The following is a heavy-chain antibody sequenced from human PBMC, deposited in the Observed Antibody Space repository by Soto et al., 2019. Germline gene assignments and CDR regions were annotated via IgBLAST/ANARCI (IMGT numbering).Heavy chain of an antibody. CDR2: ISAYNGNT. CDR1: GYTFTSYG. CDR3: ARDGGDILTGYAGTGWFDP. V-gene: IGHV1-18*01. J-gene: IGHJ5*02. D-gene: IGHD3-9*01. Sequence: QVQLVQSGAEVKKPGASVKVSCKASGYTFTSYGISWVRQAPGQGLEWMGWISAYNGNTNYAQKLQGRVTMTTDTSTSTGYMELRSLRSDDTAVYYCARDGGDILTGYAGTGWFDPWGQGTLVTVSS.